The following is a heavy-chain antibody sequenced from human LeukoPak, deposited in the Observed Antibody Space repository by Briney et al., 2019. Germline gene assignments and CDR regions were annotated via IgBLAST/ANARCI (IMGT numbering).Heavy chain of an antibody. CDR1: GFTFSSYA. J-gene: IGHJ5*02. V-gene: IGHV3-23*01. Sequence: PGGSLRLSCAASGFTFSSYAMAWVRQAPGKGLEWVSAISGSRNNTYYADSVKGRFTISRDNSKNTLYLQMNSLRAEDTAVYYCARSVYTRIAVTEGATNWFDPWGQGTLVTVSS. D-gene: IGHD6-19*01. CDR3: ARSVYTRIAVTEGATNWFDP. CDR2: ISGSRNNT.